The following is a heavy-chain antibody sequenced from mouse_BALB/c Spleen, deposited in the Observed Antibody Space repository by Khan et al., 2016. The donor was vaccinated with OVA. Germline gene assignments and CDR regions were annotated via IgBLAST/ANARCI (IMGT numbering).Heavy chain of an antibody. D-gene: IGHD2-1*01. Sequence: VQLKESGPGLAAPSQSLSITCTVSGFSLSSNGVSWVRQPPGKGLEWLGVIWGDGNTNYHSTLKSRLNISKDNSKSQVFLKLNSLQTDDTATYYCAKGTWGNYVGMDYWGQGTSVTVSS. CDR1: GFSLSSNG. V-gene: IGHV2-3*01. J-gene: IGHJ4*01. CDR3: AKGTWGNYVGMDY. CDR2: IWGDGNT.